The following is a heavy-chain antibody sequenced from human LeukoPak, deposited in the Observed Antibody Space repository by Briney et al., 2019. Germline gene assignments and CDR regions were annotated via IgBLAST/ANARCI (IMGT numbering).Heavy chain of an antibody. V-gene: IGHV3-9*01. CDR1: GFTFDDYA. Sequence: HSGRSLRLSCAASGFTFDDYAMHWVRHAPGKGLEWVSGISWNSFTIGYADSVKGRFTISRDNAKNSLYLQMNSLRVEDTALYYCAKDIGRVDTASTYMDVWGKGTTVTISS. CDR2: ISWNSFTI. CDR3: AKDIGRVDTASTYMDV. J-gene: IGHJ6*03. D-gene: IGHD5-18*01.